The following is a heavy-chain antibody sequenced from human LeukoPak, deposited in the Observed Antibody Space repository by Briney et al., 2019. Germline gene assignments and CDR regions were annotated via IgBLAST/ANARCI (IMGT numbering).Heavy chain of an antibody. V-gene: IGHV4-4*07. CDR2: IYTSGST. J-gene: IGHJ4*02. CDR3: ARDRDHEPYYFDY. Sequence: SETLSLTCTVSGGSISSYYWSWIRQPPGKGLEWIGRIYTSGSTNYNPSLKSRVTMSVDTSKNQFSLKLSSVTAADTAVYYCARDRDHEPYYFDYWGQGTLVTVSS. D-gene: IGHD1-14*01. CDR1: GGSISSYY.